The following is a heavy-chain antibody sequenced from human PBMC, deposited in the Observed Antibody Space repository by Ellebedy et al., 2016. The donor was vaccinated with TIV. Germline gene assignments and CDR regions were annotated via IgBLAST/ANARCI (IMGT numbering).Heavy chain of an antibody. CDR2: INHSGST. CDR3: ARIVSLSGGMVGPDYGPDV. J-gene: IGHJ6*02. D-gene: IGHD2-15*01. V-gene: IGHV4-34*01. CDR1: GGSFDVYY. Sequence: SETLSLTCAVYGGSFDVYYWSWIRQPPGKGLEWIGEINHSGSTNYNPSLKSRVTVSVDTSKNQFSLKLSSLTAADTAIYYCARIVSLSGGMVGPDYGPDVWGQGTTVIVSS.